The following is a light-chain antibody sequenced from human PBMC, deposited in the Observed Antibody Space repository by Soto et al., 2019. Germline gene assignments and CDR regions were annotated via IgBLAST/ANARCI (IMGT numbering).Light chain of an antibody. CDR1: QSLSNND. CDR2: GAS. CDR3: HHFYSSSFS. J-gene: IGKJ2*01. V-gene: IGKV3-20*01. Sequence: EIGLPQSPGTLSLSPGERATFSCRASQSLSNNDLAWYQQRPGQAPRLLIYGASSRARGTPDRCSGSGSGTDFSLAISRLELEEFAVYYWHHFYSSSFSCGQGTKVVSK.